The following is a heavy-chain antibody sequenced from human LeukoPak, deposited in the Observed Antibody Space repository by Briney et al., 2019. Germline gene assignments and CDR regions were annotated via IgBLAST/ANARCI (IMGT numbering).Heavy chain of an antibody. Sequence: PGGSLRLSCAASGFTFRNYAMSWVRQAPGKGLEWVSTLSGSYGSTYYADSVKGRFTISRDSSKSTLYLQMNSLRAEDTAVYYCARVGLSSCWSDYYYYMDVWGKGTTVIVSS. CDR3: ARVGLSSCWSDYYYYMDV. V-gene: IGHV3-23*01. D-gene: IGHD6-19*01. CDR2: LSGSYGST. J-gene: IGHJ6*03. CDR1: GFTFRNYA.